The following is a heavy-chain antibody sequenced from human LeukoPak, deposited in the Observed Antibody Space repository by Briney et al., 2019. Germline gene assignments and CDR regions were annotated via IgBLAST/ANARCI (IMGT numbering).Heavy chain of an antibody. D-gene: IGHD1-14*01. CDR2: ISGSGGST. V-gene: IGHV3-23*01. Sequence: QTGGSLRLSCAASGFTFSSYAMSWVRQAPGKGLEWGSAISGSGGSTYYADSVKGRFTISRDNSKNTLYLQMNSLRAEDTAVYYCAKGKLNPTPTKGPHAFDIWGQGTMVTVSS. J-gene: IGHJ3*02. CDR3: AKGKLNPTPTKGPHAFDI. CDR1: GFTFSSYA.